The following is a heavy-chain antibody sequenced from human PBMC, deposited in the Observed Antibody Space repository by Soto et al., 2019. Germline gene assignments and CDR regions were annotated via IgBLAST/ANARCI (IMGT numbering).Heavy chain of an antibody. Sequence: QVQLQESGPGLVKPSGTLSLTCAVSGVSISSHDWWTWVRQPPGKGLEWIGESHQSGNTNYNSSRESRVTISVDQCKNPFSLKLTSMTVAVTAVYYCATRGGRRFYWGYGTLVTVSS. J-gene: IGHJ4*01. CDR2: SHQSGNT. CDR1: GVSISSHDW. D-gene: IGHD2-15*01. CDR3: ATRGGRRFY. V-gene: IGHV4-4*02.